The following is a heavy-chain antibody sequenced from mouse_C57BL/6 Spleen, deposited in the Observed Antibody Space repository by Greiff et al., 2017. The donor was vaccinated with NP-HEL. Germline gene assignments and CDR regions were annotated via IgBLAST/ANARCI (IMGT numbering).Heavy chain of an antibody. Sequence: VQLQQPGAELVKPGASVKLSCKASGYTFTSYWMHWVKQRPGQGLEWIGMIHPNSGSTNYNEKFKSKATLTVDKSSSTAYMQLSSLTSEDSAVYYCARSPGENWYFDVWGTGTTVTVSS. J-gene: IGHJ1*03. V-gene: IGHV1-64*01. CDR1: GYTFTSYW. CDR3: ARSPGENWYFDV. CDR2: IHPNSGST.